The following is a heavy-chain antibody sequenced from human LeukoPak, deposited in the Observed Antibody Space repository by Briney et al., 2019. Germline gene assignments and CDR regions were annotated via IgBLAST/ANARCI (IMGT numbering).Heavy chain of an antibody. CDR2: IYTSGST. Sequence: SETLSLTCTVSGGSISSGSYFWSWIRQPAGKGLEWIGRIYTSGSTNYNPSLKSRVTISPDTSKNQFSLKLSSVTAADTAVYYCARELAGYGKLDYWGQGILDTVSS. D-gene: IGHD5-12*01. CDR1: GGSISSGSYF. V-gene: IGHV4-61*02. CDR3: ARELAGYGKLDY. J-gene: IGHJ4*02.